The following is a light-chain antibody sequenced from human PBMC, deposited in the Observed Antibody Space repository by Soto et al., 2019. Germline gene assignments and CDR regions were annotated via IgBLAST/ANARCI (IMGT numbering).Light chain of an antibody. CDR1: SSTIRSDT. CDR3: AAWDDSLHVWV. Sequence: QSVLTQPPSASGTPGQTVTISCSGSSSTIRSDTVHWYQQLQGTAPKVLIFNNNQRPSGVPDRFSGSTSGTSASLAISGLQSEDVADYYCAAWDDSLHVWVFGGGSKLTAL. CDR2: NNN. V-gene: IGLV1-44*01. J-gene: IGLJ3*02.